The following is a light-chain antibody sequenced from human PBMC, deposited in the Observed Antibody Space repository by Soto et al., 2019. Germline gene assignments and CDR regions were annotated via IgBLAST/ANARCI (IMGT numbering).Light chain of an antibody. CDR2: EVV. CDR3: KSYAGSNTDV. V-gene: IGLV2-8*01. J-gene: IGLJ1*01. Sequence: QSALTQPPSASGSPGQSVTISCTGTKSGIGVYDFVSWYQHHPGKAPRLIIYEVVQRPAGVPDRFSGSKSGNTASLTVSGLQAADEADYFCKSYAGSNTDVFGSGTKLTVL. CDR1: KSGIGVYDF.